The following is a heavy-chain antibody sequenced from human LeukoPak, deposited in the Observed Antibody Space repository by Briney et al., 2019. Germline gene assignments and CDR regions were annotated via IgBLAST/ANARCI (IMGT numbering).Heavy chain of an antibody. Sequence: ASVEVSCKASGCTFTGYYMHCVRQAPGQGLEWMGWINPNSGGTNYAQKFQGRVTMTRDTSISTAYMELSRLRSDDTAVYYCASLSQTSGSYNGEYWGQGTLVAVSS. CDR2: INPNSGGT. D-gene: IGHD1-26*01. J-gene: IGHJ4*02. CDR3: ASLSQTSGSYNGEY. CDR1: GCTFTGYY. V-gene: IGHV1-2*02.